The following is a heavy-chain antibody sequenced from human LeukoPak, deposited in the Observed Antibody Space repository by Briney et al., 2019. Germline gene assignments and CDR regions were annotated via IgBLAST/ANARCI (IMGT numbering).Heavy chain of an antibody. J-gene: IGHJ3*02. CDR3: VRDSSPYERPSYYYDAFDI. V-gene: IGHV3-7*01. D-gene: IGHD3-22*01. CDR2: IKKDGSQT. Sequence: GGSLRLSCAASGFTFISSWMTWVRQAPGNGLEWVANIKKDGSQTHYLDSVQGRFTISRDNAKNSLYLQMNSLRVEDTAVYYCVRDSSPYERPSYYYDAFDIWGHGTVVTVS. CDR1: GFTFISSW.